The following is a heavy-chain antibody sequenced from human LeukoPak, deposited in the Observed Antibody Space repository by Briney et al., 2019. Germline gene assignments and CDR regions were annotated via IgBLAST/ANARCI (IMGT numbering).Heavy chain of an antibody. CDR3: AGGVGASHFDY. CDR1: GFTLSTYW. V-gene: IGHV3-7*04. J-gene: IGHJ4*02. CDR2: IKQDGTEK. Sequence: GGSLTLSCAASGFTLSTYWMSWVRQAPGKGQGWVVIIKQDGTEKYYMNSVKGRFTISRDNAENSLCLQIYGLRAEGTAVYYCAGGVGASHFDYWGEGTQVTVSS. D-gene: IGHD1-26*01.